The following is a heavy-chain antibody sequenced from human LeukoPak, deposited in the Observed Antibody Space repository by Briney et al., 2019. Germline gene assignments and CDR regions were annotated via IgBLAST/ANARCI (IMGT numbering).Heavy chain of an antibody. CDR3: ARDTDSSSSLIDY. CDR1: GFTFSSYG. V-gene: IGHV3-7*01. CDR2: IKQDGSEK. J-gene: IGHJ4*02. D-gene: IGHD6-6*01. Sequence: GSLRLSCAASGFTFSSYGMSWVRQAPGKGLEWVANIKQDGSEKYYVDSVKGRFTISRDNAKNSLYLQMNSLRAEDTAVYYCARDTDSSSSLIDYWGQGTLVTVSS.